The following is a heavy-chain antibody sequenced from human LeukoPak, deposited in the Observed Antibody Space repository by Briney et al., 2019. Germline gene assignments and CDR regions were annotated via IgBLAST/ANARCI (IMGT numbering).Heavy chain of an antibody. Sequence: GGSLRLSCAASGFTFSTYAMNWVRQAPGKGLEWVSAISGSGSSTYYADSVKGRVTISRDNSKNTLYLQMNSLRAEDTAVYYCARGVVRRFGELLSTYNYYYYYMDVWGKGTTVTISS. D-gene: IGHD3-10*01. CDR3: ARGVVRRFGELLSTYNYYYYYMDV. V-gene: IGHV3-23*01. CDR1: GFTFSTYA. J-gene: IGHJ6*03. CDR2: ISGSGSST.